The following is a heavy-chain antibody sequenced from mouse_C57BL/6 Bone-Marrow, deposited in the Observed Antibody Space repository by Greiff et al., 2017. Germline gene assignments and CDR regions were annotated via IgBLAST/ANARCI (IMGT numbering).Heavy chain of an antibody. J-gene: IGHJ4*01. CDR3: ARAKLRRYPYAMDY. CDR1: GFTFSDYG. D-gene: IGHD1-1*01. Sequence: EVMLVESGGGLVQPGGSLKLSCAASGFTFSDYGMAWVRQAPRKGPEWVAFISNLAYSIYYADTVTGRFTISRENAKNTRYLEMSSLRSEDTAMYYCARAKLRRYPYAMDYWGQGTSVTVSS. CDR2: ISNLAYSI. V-gene: IGHV5-15*01.